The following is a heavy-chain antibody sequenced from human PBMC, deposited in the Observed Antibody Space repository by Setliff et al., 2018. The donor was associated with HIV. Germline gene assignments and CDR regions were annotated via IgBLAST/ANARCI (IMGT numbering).Heavy chain of an antibody. J-gene: IGHJ4*02. CDR3: ARLSGDYYYFDY. V-gene: IGHV4-34*01. CDR1: GGSLSGYY. Sequence: PSETLSLTCAVSGGSLSGYYWSWVRQAPGKGLEWIGEISYSGSTNYNPSLKSRVTISLDTSKNQFSLKLTSVTAADTAVYYCARLSGDYYYFDYWGQGTLVTVSS. CDR2: ISYSGST. D-gene: IGHD2-21*02.